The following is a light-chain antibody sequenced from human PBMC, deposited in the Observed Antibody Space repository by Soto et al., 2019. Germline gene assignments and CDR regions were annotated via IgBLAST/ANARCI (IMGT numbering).Light chain of an antibody. Sequence: AIRMTQSPSSLSASTGDRVTITCRASQGISSYLAWYQQKPGKAPKLLIYAASTLQSGVPSRFSGSGSGTDFTLTISSLQPEDFATYYCHQLNSYPITFGQGTRLEIK. V-gene: IGKV1-8*01. CDR2: AAS. J-gene: IGKJ5*01. CDR1: QGISSY. CDR3: HQLNSYPIT.